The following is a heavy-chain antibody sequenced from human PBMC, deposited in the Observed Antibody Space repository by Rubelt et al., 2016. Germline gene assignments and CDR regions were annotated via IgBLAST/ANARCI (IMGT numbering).Heavy chain of an antibody. J-gene: IGHJ5*02. V-gene: IGHV4-39*01. CDR3: ARHRIVRDLTVGGYFDP. D-gene: IGHD3-9*01. CDR2: LYYGVRI. Sequence: QLQLQESGPGLVKPSETLSLACTVSGASVTSSGVYWGWVRQPPGKGLEGLGSLYYGVRIYYNPSLRSRLTISVDTAKNQFSLKVTSVTAADTAVYFCARHRIVRDLTVGGYFDPWGQGILATVSS. CDR1: GASVTSSGVY.